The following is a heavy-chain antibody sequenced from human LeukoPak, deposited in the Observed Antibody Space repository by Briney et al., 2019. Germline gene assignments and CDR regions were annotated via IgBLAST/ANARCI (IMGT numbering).Heavy chain of an antibody. Sequence: PGGSLRLSCAASGFTLSSYAIHWVRQAPGKGLEWVAVISNDGSRRYYADSVKGRFTISRDNAKNSLYLQMNSLRAEDTAVYYCASGYCGLWGQGTLVTVSS. J-gene: IGHJ4*02. V-gene: IGHV3-30*04. D-gene: IGHD3-22*01. CDR1: GFTLSSYA. CDR2: ISNDGSRR. CDR3: ASGYCGL.